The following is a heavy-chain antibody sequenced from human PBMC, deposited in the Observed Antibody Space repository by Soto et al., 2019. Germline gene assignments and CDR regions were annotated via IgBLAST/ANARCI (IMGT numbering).Heavy chain of an antibody. CDR2: INHSGST. J-gene: IGHJ6*03. V-gene: IGHV4-34*01. CDR1: GGSFSGYY. CDR3: ARVDDYSNYYYYYYMDV. Sequence: QVQLQQWGAGLLKPSETLSLTCAVYGGSFSGYYWSWIRQPPGKGLEWIGEINHSGSTNYNPSLKSRVTISVDTSKNQFSLKLSSVTAADTAMYYCARVDDYSNYYYYYYMDVWGKGTTVTVSS. D-gene: IGHD4-4*01.